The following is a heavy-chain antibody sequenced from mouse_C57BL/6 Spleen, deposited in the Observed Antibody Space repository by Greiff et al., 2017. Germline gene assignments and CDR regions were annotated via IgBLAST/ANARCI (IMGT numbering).Heavy chain of an antibody. D-gene: IGHD1-1*01. CDR2: IYPGAGDT. V-gene: IGHV1-80*01. J-gene: IGHJ2*01. CDR3: ARWNYGSSFLYFDY. CDR1: GYAFSSYW. Sequence: VQLQQSGAELVKPGASVKISCKASGYAFSSYWMNWVKQRPGKSLEWIGQIYPGAGDTNYNGKFKGKATLTADKSSSTAYMQLSSLTSEDSAVYFCARWNYGSSFLYFDYWGQGTTLTVSS.